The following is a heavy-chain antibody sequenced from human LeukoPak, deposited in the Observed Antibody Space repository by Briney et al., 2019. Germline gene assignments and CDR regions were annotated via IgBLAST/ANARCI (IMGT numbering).Heavy chain of an antibody. J-gene: IGHJ4*02. CDR2: ISGSGGST. CDR3: ATPLRYYYDSSGYYYPFDY. V-gene: IGHV3-23*01. CDR1: GFTFSSYA. Sequence: GGSLRLSCAASGFTFSSYAMSWVRQAPGKGLEWVSAISGSGGSTYYADSVKGRFTISRDNSKNTLYLQMNSLRAEDTAVYYCATPLRYYYDSSGYYYPFDYWGQGTLVTVSS. D-gene: IGHD3-22*01.